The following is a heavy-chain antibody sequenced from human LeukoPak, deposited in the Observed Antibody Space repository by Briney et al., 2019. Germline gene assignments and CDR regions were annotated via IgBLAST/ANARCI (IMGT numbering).Heavy chain of an antibody. CDR2: IYSSGSA. CDR3: ARPGNYQLLSPANAFDI. J-gene: IGHJ3*02. D-gene: IGHD2-2*01. Sequence: MASETLSLTCTVSGGSISSSSYYWGWIRQPPGKGLEWIGSIYSSGSAYYNPSLKSRVTISVDTSKNQFSLKLSSVTAADTAVYYCARPGNYQLLSPANAFDIWGQGTMVTVSS. CDR1: GGSISSSSYY. V-gene: IGHV4-39*01.